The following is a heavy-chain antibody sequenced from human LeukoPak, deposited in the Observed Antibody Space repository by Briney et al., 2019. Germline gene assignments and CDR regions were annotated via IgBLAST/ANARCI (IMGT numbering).Heavy chain of an antibody. J-gene: IGHJ3*02. CDR3: ARDRGIAYWAFDI. V-gene: IGHV1-69*06. CDR1: GVSLRTGVNFRTSS. D-gene: IGHD2-21*01. CDR2: LVPALGTA. Sequence: GASVKVSCTASGVSLRTGVNFRTSSFSWVRQAPGQGLEWMGGLVPALGTAHYAQRLQGRVTITADKSTSTAYMELSSLRSEDTAVYYCARDRGIAYWAFDIWGQGTMVTVSS.